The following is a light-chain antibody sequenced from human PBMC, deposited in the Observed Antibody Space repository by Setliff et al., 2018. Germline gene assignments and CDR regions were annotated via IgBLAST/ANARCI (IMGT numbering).Light chain of an antibody. J-gene: IGLJ1*01. CDR2: DVT. Sequence: QSALTQPASVSGSPGQSITISCTGTSNDIGHSHYVSWYQQHPGKAPQLIIYDVTKRPSGVPDRFSGSKSGNTASLTVSGLQAEDEAEYYCSSYADSNIFLFGSGTKV. V-gene: IGLV2-8*01. CDR3: SSYADSNIFL. CDR1: SNDIGHSHY.